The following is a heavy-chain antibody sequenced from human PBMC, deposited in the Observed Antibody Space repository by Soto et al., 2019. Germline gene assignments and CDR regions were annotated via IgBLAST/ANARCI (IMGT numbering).Heavy chain of an antibody. D-gene: IGHD2-21*01. J-gene: IGHJ2*01. CDR2: INPSGGST. Sequence: QVQLVQSGAEVKKPGASVKVSCKASGYTFTTYFIHWVRQAPGQGLEWMGLINPSGGSTSYAQKFRGRVTMTRDTSTSTVYMELSSLRSEDTAVYYCTSGIATASAWYFDLWGRGTLVTVSS. CDR1: GYTFTTYF. V-gene: IGHV1-46*03. CDR3: TSGIATASAWYFDL.